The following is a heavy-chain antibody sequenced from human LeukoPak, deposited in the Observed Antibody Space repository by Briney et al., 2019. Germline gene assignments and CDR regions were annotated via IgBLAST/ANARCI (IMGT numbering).Heavy chain of an antibody. CDR3: ARHDTSSSWSNFDY. J-gene: IGHJ4*02. Sequence: PSETLSLTRTVSGGSISSYYWSWIRQPPGKGLEWIGYIYYSGSTNYNPSLKSRVTISVDTSKNQFSLKLSSVTAADTAVYYCARHDTSSSWSNFDYWGQGTLVTVSS. V-gene: IGHV4-59*08. CDR2: IYYSGST. CDR1: GGSISSYY. D-gene: IGHD6-13*01.